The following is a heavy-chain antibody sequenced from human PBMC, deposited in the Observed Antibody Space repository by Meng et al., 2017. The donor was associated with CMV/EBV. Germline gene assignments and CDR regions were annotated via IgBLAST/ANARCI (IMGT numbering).Heavy chain of an antibody. CDR1: GFTVSSYY. J-gene: IGHJ5*02. CDR3: ARDGCSSTSCYGWFDP. Sequence: GESLKISCAASGFTVSSYYMSWVRQAPGKGLEWVSVIYSGGSTYYADSVKGRFTISRDNSKNTLYLQMNSLRAEDTAVYYCARDGCSSTSCYGWFDPWGQGTLVTVSS. CDR2: IYSGGST. D-gene: IGHD2-2*01. V-gene: IGHV3-53*01.